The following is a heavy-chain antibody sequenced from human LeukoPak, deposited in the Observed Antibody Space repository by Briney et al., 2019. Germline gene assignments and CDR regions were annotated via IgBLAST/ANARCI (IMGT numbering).Heavy chain of an antibody. CDR3: ARDYRYSSSLAIV. J-gene: IGHJ4*02. CDR1: GFTFSSYA. D-gene: IGHD6-6*01. V-gene: IGHV3-11*04. Sequence: GGSLRLSCAASGFTFSSYAMSWIRQAPGKGLEWVSYISSSGSTIYYADSVKGRFTISRDNAKNSLYLQMNSLRAEDTAVYYCARDYRYSSSLAIVWGQGTLVTVSS. CDR2: ISSSGSTI.